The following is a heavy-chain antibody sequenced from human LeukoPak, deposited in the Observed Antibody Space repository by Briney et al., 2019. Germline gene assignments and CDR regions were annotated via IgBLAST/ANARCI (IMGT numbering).Heavy chain of an antibody. CDR1: GFTFSSYS. V-gene: IGHV3-21*01. J-gene: IGHJ3*02. D-gene: IGHD3-3*01. Sequence: GGSLRLSCIASGFTFSSYSMNWVRQAPGKGLEWVSSISSSSSYIYYADSVKGRFTISRDNAKNSLYLQMNSLRDEDTAVYYCARETFWAFDIWGQGIRVTVSS. CDR2: ISSSSSYI. CDR3: ARETFWAFDI.